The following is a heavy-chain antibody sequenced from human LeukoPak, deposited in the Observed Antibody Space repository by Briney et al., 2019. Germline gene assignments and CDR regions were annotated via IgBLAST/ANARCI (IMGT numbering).Heavy chain of an antibody. V-gene: IGHV1-46*01. CDR3: ARGSSGSGSN. J-gene: IGHJ4*02. Sequence: ASVTVSYTSSGYTFTIYYMHWVRRAPAWVRQAPGQGLEWMGIINPNCGSTIYAQKFPGRVTMTRDTSTSTVYMELSSLTSEDTALYYCARGSSGSGSNGGQGTLVTVS. CDR2: INPNCGST. D-gene: IGHD3-10*01. CDR1: GYTFTIYY.